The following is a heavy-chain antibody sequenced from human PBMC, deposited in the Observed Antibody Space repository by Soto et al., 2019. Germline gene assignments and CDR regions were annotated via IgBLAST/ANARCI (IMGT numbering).Heavy chain of an antibody. CDR1: GGTIRSGGYY. V-gene: IGHV4-31*03. CDR2: IYYSGRT. CDR3: ARGCYCSGGSCYDYYYYMDV. D-gene: IGHD2-15*01. J-gene: IGHJ6*03. Sequence: SETLSLTCTVSGGTIRSGGYYWSWIRQQQGKGQEWIGYIYYSGRTYYNPSLKSRVTISVDTYKNKFSLKLRSVTAADTAVYYCARGCYCSGGSCYDYYYYMDVWGKGTTVTVSS.